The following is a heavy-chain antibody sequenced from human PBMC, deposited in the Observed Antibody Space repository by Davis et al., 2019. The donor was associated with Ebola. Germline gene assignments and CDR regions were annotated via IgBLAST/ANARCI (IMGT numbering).Heavy chain of an antibody. Sequence: GESLKISCAASGFPFSNYGLHWVRQAPGKGLEWVAFIRYDGSNKYYADSVKGRFTISRDNSKNTLYLQMNSLRAEDTAVYYCAKDQNWNYVAAFDIWGQGTMVTVSS. CDR3: AKDQNWNYVAAFDI. V-gene: IGHV3-30*02. CDR1: GFPFSNYG. D-gene: IGHD1-7*01. J-gene: IGHJ3*02. CDR2: IRYDGSNK.